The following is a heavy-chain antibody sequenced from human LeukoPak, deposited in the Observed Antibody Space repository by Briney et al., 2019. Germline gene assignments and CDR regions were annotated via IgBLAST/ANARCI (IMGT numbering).Heavy chain of an antibody. J-gene: IGHJ3*01. Sequence: PGGSLRLSCAASGFIFTNYEMNWVRQAPGKGLEWVSYISSSDSAIYYADSVKGRFTISRDNAKNSLYLQMNSLRAEDTAIYYCARVSGEYCSSTTCYGAAFDFWGQGTMVTVSS. CDR1: GFIFTNYE. V-gene: IGHV3-48*03. D-gene: IGHD2-2*01. CDR2: ISSSDSAI. CDR3: ARVSGEYCSSTTCYGAAFDF.